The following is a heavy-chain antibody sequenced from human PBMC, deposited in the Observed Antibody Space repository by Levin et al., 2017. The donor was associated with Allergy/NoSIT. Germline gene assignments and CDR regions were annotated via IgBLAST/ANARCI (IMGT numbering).Heavy chain of an antibody. CDR2: ISNSGGWT. D-gene: IGHD3-10*01. Sequence: PGGSLRLSCVASGFTFGSSAMTWVRQAPGKGLEWVSVISNSGGWTKYANSVRGQFTISRDNAKNTVHLQMNSLKTDDTAVYYCAKVGGGGIRGTIIRFLESWGQGTLVTVSS. CDR1: GFTFGSSA. CDR3: AKVGGGGIRGTIIRFLES. V-gene: IGHV3-23*01. J-gene: IGHJ4*02.